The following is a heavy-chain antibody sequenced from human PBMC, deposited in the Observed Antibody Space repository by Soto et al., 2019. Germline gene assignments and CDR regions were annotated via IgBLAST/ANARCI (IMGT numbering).Heavy chain of an antibody. CDR3: ARGDCVGGTCYSLAGSFYYDMDV. D-gene: IGHD2-15*01. CDR1: GFTFSNYW. CDR2: INSDGSVS. V-gene: IGHV3-74*01. Sequence: EVQLVESGGGLVQPGGSLRLSCAASGFTFSNYWMYWVRQAPGKGLVWVSRINSDGSVSSYADSVKGRLTISRDNVKNTLYLQMDSMRDEDTAVSYCARGDCVGGTCYSLAGSFYYDMDVWGKGTTVTVFS. J-gene: IGHJ6*03.